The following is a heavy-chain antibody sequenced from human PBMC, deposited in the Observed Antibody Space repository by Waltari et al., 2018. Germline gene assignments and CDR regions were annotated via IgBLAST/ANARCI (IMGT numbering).Heavy chain of an antibody. Sequence: QVQLVESGGGVVQPGRSLRLSCAASGFTFSSYAMHWVRQAPGKGLEWVAVISDDGRNKYNAEAVKGRFTISRDNSKNTLDLQMNSLRAEDTAVYYWARDETGSDLYYCDYWGQGTLVTVSS. J-gene: IGHJ4*02. CDR3: ARDETGSDLYYCDY. CDR2: ISDDGRNK. CDR1: GFTFSSYA. V-gene: IGHV3-30*04. D-gene: IGHD1-1*01.